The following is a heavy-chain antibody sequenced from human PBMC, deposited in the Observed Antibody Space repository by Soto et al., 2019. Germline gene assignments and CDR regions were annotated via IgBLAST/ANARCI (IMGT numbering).Heavy chain of an antibody. CDR1: GYTFTSYG. CDR3: ARDHRHIVVVTAITYYYYYYGMDV. J-gene: IGHJ6*02. V-gene: IGHV1-18*01. D-gene: IGHD2-21*02. Sequence: QVQLVQSGAEVKKPGASVKVSCKASGYTFTSYGISWVRQAPGQGLEWMGWISAYNGNTNYAQKLQGRVTMTTDTSTSTAYMELRSLRSDDTAVYYCARDHRHIVVVTAITYYYYYYGMDVWGQGTTVTVSS. CDR2: ISAYNGNT.